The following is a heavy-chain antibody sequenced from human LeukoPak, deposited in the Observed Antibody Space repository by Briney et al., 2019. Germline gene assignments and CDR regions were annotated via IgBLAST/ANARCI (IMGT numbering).Heavy chain of an antibody. CDR2: INSDGSST. D-gene: IGHD1-26*01. J-gene: IGHJ4*02. Sequence: PGGSLRLSCAASGFTFSNAWMSWVRQAPGKGLVWVSRINSDGSSTSYADSVKGRFTISRDNAKNTLYLQMNSLRAEDTAVCYCARDSGSYDYWGQGTLVTVSS. CDR1: GFTFSNAW. V-gene: IGHV3-74*01. CDR3: ARDSGSYDY.